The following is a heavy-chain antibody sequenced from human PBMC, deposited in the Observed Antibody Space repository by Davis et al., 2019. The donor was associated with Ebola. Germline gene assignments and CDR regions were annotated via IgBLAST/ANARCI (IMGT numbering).Heavy chain of an antibody. Sequence: GESLKISCAASGFTFSSYWMAWVRQAPGKGLEWVANIKQDGSEKYYVDSVKGRFTISRDNARNSLFLQMSSPRVEDTAVYYCARKGLPDYWGQGTLVAVSS. CDR3: ARKGLPDY. V-gene: IGHV3-7*01. D-gene: IGHD5-18*01. CDR2: IKQDGSEK. J-gene: IGHJ4*02. CDR1: GFTFSSYW.